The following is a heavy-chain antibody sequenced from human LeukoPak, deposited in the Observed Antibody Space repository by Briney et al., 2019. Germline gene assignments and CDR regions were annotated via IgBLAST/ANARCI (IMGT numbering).Heavy chain of an antibody. J-gene: IGHJ4*02. CDR2: IIPIFGTA. Sequence: SVKVSCKASGGTFSSYAISWVRQAPGQGLEWMGGIIPIFGTANYAQKFQGRVTITADESTGTAYMELSSLRSEDTAVYYCARRTIFGVVRSYFDYWGQGTLVTVSS. CDR1: GGTFSSYA. CDR3: ARRTIFGVVRSYFDY. V-gene: IGHV1-69*13. D-gene: IGHD3-3*01.